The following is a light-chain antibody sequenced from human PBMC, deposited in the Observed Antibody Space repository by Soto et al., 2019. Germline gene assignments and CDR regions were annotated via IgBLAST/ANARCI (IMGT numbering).Light chain of an antibody. CDR1: SSDVGGYNY. CDR3: CSYAGSGTFPYV. Sequence: QSVLTQPASVSGSPGQSITISCTGTSSDVGGYNYVSWYQQHPGKAPKLMIYDVSNRPSGVSNRFSGSKSGNTASLTISGLQAEDEADYYCCSYAGSGTFPYVFGTGTRSPS. J-gene: IGLJ1*01. CDR2: DVS. V-gene: IGLV2-14*01.